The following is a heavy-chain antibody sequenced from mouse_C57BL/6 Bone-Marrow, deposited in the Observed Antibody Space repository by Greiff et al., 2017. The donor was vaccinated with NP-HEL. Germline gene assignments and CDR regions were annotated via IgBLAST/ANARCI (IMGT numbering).Heavy chain of an antibody. CDR1: GYTGTLDC. D-gene: IGHD1-1*01. Sequence: QVQLKQSGAELALPGGEGKREGKEDGYTGTLDCIIFFKQIPFPFLSFLFSLSPRSGNTYYNEKFKGKATLTADKSSSTAYMELRSLTSEDSAVYFCARADVYGSSYDYWGQGTTLTVSS. V-gene: IGHV1-81*01. CDR3: ARADVYGSSYDY. J-gene: IGHJ2*01. CDR2: LSPRSGNT.